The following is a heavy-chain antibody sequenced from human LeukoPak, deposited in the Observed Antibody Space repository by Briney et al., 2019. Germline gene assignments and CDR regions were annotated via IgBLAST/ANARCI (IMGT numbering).Heavy chain of an antibody. V-gene: IGHV1-2*02. CDR1: GYTFTGQF. J-gene: IGHJ4*02. Sequence: GASVTVSCKASGYTFTGQFIHWLRQAPGQGLEWMGWIDPPSGAPHYAPKFQDRVTMTRDTSIATAYLEVHRLKSDDTAVYYCARSGFSTGFYLDFWGQGTLISVSS. CDR2: IDPPSGAP. CDR3: ARSGFSTGFYLDF. D-gene: IGHD6-19*01.